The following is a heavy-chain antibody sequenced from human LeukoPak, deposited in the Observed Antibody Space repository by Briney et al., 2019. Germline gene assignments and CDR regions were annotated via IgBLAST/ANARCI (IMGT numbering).Heavy chain of an antibody. CDR3: ARGCSDKKCYIHY. J-gene: IGHJ4*02. Sequence: GGSPRLSCAASGFTVSSNYMNWVRRAPGRGLEWVSVVYSGGSTYYADSVKGRFTISRDNSKNTLYLQMNSLRVEDTAVYYCARGCSDKKCYIHYWGQGTLVTVSS. CDR2: VYSGGST. D-gene: IGHD2-15*01. CDR1: GFTVSSNY. V-gene: IGHV3-53*01.